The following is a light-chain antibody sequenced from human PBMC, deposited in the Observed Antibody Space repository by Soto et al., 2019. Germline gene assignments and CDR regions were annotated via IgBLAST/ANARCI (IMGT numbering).Light chain of an antibody. CDR1: QSVSSS. V-gene: IGKV3-11*01. CDR2: DAF. CDR3: QQYGSSWT. Sequence: EIVLTQSPATLSLSPGERVTLSCRASQSVSSSLAWYQQKPGQAPRLLIYDAFNRATGIPARFSGSGSGTDFTLTISRLEPEDFAVYYCQQYGSSWTFGQGTKVDIK. J-gene: IGKJ1*01.